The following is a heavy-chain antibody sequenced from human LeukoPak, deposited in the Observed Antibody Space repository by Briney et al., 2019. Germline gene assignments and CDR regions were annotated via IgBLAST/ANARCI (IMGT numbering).Heavy chain of an antibody. D-gene: IGHD4-17*01. V-gene: IGHV3-74*01. J-gene: IGHJ4*02. CDR3: AKGGATVIDY. Sequence: GGSLRLSCAASGFTFSNYWMPWVRQAPGKGLVWVSRINSDGSSTTSADSVKGRFTISRDNAKNTLYLKMNSLRAEDTAVYYCAKGGATVIDYWGQGTLVTVSS. CDR1: GFTFSNYW. CDR2: INSDGSST.